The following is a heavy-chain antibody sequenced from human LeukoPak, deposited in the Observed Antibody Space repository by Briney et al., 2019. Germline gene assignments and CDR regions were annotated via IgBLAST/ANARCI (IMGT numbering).Heavy chain of an antibody. CDR3: SNGRTSSGTLQHDY. Sequence: GGSLRLSCAASGFTFSDYDMNWVRQAPGQGLEWVSAISDNSGNTYYADSVKGRFTISRDNSENTLYLQMNSLRAEDTALYYCSNGRTSSGTLQHDYWGQGTLVTVSS. D-gene: IGHD6-19*01. J-gene: IGHJ4*02. CDR1: GFTFSDYD. V-gene: IGHV3-23*01. CDR2: ISDNSGNT.